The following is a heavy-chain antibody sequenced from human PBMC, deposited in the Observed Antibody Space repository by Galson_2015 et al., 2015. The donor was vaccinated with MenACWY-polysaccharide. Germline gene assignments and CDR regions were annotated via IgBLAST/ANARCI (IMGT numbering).Heavy chain of an antibody. CDR1: GFPLSTSGMC. D-gene: IGHD4-23*01. Sequence: PALVKPTQTLTLTCTFSGFPLSTSGMCVTWIRQPPGKALEWLALIDWDDYRYYSTSLKTRLTISKETYKNQVGLTMTKVDPVDTATYYCARTSRGGTVVYGMDVWGQGTTVTVS. CDR3: ARTSRGGTVVYGMDV. J-gene: IGHJ6*02. CDR2: IDWDDYR. V-gene: IGHV2-70*01.